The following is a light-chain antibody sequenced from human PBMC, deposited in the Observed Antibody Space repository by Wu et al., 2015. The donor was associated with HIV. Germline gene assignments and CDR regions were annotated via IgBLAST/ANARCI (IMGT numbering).Light chain of an antibody. V-gene: IGKV3-20*01. CDR2: GAS. Sequence: EIVMTQSPATLSVSPGERAILSCRASHSISNNFLAWYQQNPGQPPRLLIYGASTTTTDIPDRFRGSGSGTEFTLTITRLEPEDLAVYYCQQYDSSLWTFGQGTKVEIK. CDR3: QQYDSSLWT. J-gene: IGKJ1*01. CDR1: HSISNNF.